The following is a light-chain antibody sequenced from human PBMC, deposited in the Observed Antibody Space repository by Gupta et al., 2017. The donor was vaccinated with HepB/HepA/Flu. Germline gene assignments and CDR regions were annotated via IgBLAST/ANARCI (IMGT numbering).Light chain of an antibody. CDR2: NVS. CDR3: QQYNVWPPYT. J-gene: IGKJ2*01. V-gene: IGKV3-15*01. CDR1: QGIGNR. Sequence: EIAMTQSPATLSVSPGERVTRSCRASQGIGNRLAWYQQRPGQAPRLLIYNVSTRATGIAARFSGSGSGTEFTLTISRLQSEDFATYYCQQYNVWPPYTFGQGTKLEIK.